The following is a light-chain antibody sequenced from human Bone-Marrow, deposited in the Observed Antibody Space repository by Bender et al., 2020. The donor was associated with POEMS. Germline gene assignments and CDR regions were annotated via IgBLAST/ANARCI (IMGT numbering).Light chain of an antibody. CDR1: INDVGGYHY. CDR2: DVS. J-gene: IGLJ3*02. V-gene: IGLV2-14*03. CDR3: SSYSTSSHLV. Sequence: QSALTQPASVSGSPGQSITISCTRTINDVGGYHYVSWYQHHPGKVPRLMIYDVSSRPSGVSTRFSGSKSGNTASLTISGLRAEDDSDYYCSSYSTSSHLVFGGGTKLTVL.